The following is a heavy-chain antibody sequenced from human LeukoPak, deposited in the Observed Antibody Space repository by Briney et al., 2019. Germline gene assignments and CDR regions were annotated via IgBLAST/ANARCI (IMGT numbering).Heavy chain of an antibody. J-gene: IGHJ4*02. CDR3: ARDGDSQSFDY. Sequence: SETLSLTCTVSGGSISSSSYYWGWIRQPPGKGLEWIGSIYYSGSTYYNLSLKSRVTISVDTSKYQFSLKLSCVTSADTAVYYCARDGDSQSFDYWGQGTLVTVSS. CDR1: GGSISSSSYY. D-gene: IGHD4-17*01. CDR2: IYYSGST. V-gene: IGHV4-39*07.